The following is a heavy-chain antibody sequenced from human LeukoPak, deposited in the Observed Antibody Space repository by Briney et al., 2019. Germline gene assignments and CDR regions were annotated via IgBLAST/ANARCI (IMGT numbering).Heavy chain of an antibody. Sequence: GGSLRLSCAASGFTFSSYSMNWVRQTPGKGLEWISYISPVKNTIYYADSVKGRFTISRDDAKNSLDLQMNSLRAEDTAVYYCAKDEQYSSGSNYYYYYGMDVWGQGTTVTVSS. CDR2: ISPVKNTI. D-gene: IGHD6-19*01. CDR3: AKDEQYSSGSNYYYYYGMDV. V-gene: IGHV3-48*01. CDR1: GFTFSSYS. J-gene: IGHJ6*02.